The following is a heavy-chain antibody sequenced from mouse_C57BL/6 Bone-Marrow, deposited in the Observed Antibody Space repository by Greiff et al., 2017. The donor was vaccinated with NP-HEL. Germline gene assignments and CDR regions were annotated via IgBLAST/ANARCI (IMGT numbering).Heavy chain of an antibody. Sequence: QVQLQQPGAELVKPGASVKLSCKASGYTFTSYWMHWVKQRPGQGLEWIGMIHPNSGSTNYNEKFKSKATLTVDKSSSTAYMQLSSLTSEDSAVYYCARGCYYDYLPRFAYWGQGTLVTVSA. CDR3: ARGCYYDYLPRFAY. D-gene: IGHD2-4*01. CDR2: IHPNSGST. CDR1: GYTFTSYW. J-gene: IGHJ3*01. V-gene: IGHV1-64*01.